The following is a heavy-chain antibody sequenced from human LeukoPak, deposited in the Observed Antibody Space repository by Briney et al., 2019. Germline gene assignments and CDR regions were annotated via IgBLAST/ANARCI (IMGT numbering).Heavy chain of an antibody. J-gene: IGHJ6*02. D-gene: IGHD1-14*01. CDR1: GFTFSSYS. V-gene: IGHV3-21*01. Sequence: GGSLRLSCAASGFTFSSYSMTWVRQAPGKGLEWVSSISSSSSYIYYADSVKGRFTISRDNAKNSLYLQMNSLRAEDTAVYYCARDSENSMPYGMDVWGQGTTVTVSS. CDR3: ARDSENSMPYGMDV. CDR2: ISSSSSYI.